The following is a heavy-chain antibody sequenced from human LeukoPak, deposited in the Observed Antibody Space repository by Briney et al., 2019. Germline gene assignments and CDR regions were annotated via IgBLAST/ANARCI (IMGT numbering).Heavy chain of an antibody. J-gene: IGHJ3*02. CDR1: GFTFSSYA. V-gene: IGHV3-30*04. CDR3: ARPSCSSTSCYEGNAFDI. CDR2: ISYDGSNK. Sequence: GGPLRLSCAASGFTFSSYAMHWVRQAPGKGLEWVAVISYDGSNKYYADSVKGRFTISRDNSKNTLYLQMNSLRAEDTAVYYCARPSCSSTSCYEGNAFDIWGQGTMVTVSS. D-gene: IGHD2-2*01.